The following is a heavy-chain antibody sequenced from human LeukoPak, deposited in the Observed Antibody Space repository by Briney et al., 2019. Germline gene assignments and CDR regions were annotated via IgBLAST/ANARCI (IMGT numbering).Heavy chain of an antibody. CDR2: INHSGST. V-gene: IGHV4-34*01. J-gene: IGHJ5*02. D-gene: IGHD3-3*01. CDR3: ARGAVAYYDFWSGYYPFDP. CDR1: GGSFSGYY. Sequence: PETLSLTCAVYGGSFSGYYWSWIRQPPGKGLEWIGEINHSGSTNYNPSLKSRVTISVDTSKNQFSLKLSSVTAADTAVYYCARGAVAYYDFWSGYYPFDPWGQGTLVTVSS.